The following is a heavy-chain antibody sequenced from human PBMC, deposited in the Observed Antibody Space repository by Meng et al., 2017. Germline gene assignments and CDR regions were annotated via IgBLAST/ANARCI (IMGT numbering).Heavy chain of an antibody. CDR1: GFTFSSYA. CDR3: ARDLRRMVRGVTGFDP. V-gene: IGHV3-30*01. CDR2: ISYDGSNK. Sequence: GESLKISCAASGFTFSSYAMHWVRQAPGKGLEWVAVISYDGSNKYYADSVKGRFTISRDNSKNTLYLQMNSLRAEDTAVYYCARDLRRMVRGVTGFDPWGHGTRVTVSS. J-gene: IGHJ5*02. D-gene: IGHD3-10*01.